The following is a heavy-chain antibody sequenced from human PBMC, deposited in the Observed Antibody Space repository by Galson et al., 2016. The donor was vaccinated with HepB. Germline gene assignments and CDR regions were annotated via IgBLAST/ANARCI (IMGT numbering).Heavy chain of an antibody. CDR2: IGAYHGNT. D-gene: IGHD3-22*01. Sequence: SVKVSCKASGYTFTSYGLSWVRQAPGQGLEWMGWIGAYHGNTKYAQNLQGRVTMTADTSTSTAYMELRSLRPDDTAVYYCARNSSGWYGNFDSWGQGTLVTVSS. CDR3: ARNSSGWYGNFDS. J-gene: IGHJ4*02. CDR1: GYTFTSYG. V-gene: IGHV1-18*01.